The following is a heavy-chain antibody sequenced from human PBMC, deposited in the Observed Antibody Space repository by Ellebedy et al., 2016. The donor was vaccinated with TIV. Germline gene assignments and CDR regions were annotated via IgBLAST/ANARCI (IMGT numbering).Heavy chain of an antibody. Sequence: SETLSLTXTVSGGSISSSSYYWGWIRQPPGKGLEWIGSIYYSGSTYYNPSLKSRVTISVDTSKNQFSLKLSSVTAADTAVYYCARNIVGATVDYWGQGTLVTVSS. D-gene: IGHD1-26*01. V-gene: IGHV4-39*01. CDR3: ARNIVGATVDY. CDR1: GGSISSSSYY. J-gene: IGHJ4*02. CDR2: IYYSGST.